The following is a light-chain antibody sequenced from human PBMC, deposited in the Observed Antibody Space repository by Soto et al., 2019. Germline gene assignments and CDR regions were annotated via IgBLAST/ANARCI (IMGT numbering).Light chain of an antibody. V-gene: IGKV3-15*01. CDR1: QSISSN. CDR3: QQYSNWPET. J-gene: IGKJ1*01. Sequence: EIVMTQSPATLSVSPGERASLSCRASQSISSNLAWYQQKPGQAPRLLICDASTRATGIPARFSGSGSGTEFTLTISSLQSEDFAVYYCQQYSNWPETFGQGTKV. CDR2: DAS.